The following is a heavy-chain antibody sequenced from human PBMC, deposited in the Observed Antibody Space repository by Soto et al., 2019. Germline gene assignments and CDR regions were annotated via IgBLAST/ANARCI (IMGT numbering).Heavy chain of an antibody. CDR2: ISGSGGST. J-gene: IGHJ3*02. CDR3: AKCRFKQWPNEAFDI. D-gene: IGHD6-19*01. Sequence: GGSLRLSCAASGFTFSSYAMSWVRQAPGKGLEWVSFISGSGGSTYYSDSVKGRFTISRDNSKNTLYLQMNSLRAEDTAVYYVAKCRFKQWPNEAFDIWGQGTMVTVSS. CDR1: GFTFSSYA. V-gene: IGHV3-23*01.